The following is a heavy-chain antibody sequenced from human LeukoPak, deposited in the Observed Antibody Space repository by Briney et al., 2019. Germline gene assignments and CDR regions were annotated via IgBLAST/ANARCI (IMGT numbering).Heavy chain of an antibody. D-gene: IGHD6-13*01. Sequence: SETLSLTCTVSGYSITVGYYWGWIRQPPGKGLEWIGSIYHSGSTYYNPSLKSRVTISVDTSKNQFSLKLSSVTAADTAVYYCARDLGIAAAGIYYWFDPWGQGTLVTVSS. CDR3: ARDLGIAAAGIYYWFDP. CDR1: GYSITVGYY. J-gene: IGHJ5*02. CDR2: IYHSGST. V-gene: IGHV4-38-2*02.